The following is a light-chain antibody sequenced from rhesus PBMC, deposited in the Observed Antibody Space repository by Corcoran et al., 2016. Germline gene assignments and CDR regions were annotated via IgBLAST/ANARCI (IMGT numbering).Light chain of an antibody. J-gene: IGKJ4*01. V-gene: IGKV1-22*01. CDR3: QQYTSSPLT. Sequence: DIQMTQSPSSLSASVGDTVTIICRARQSISSWVAWYKQKPGKSPKLLSYKASSWQHGVPLRFSGNGSGTDFSLTISSLQSEDFATYYCQQYTSSPLTFGGGTKVELK. CDR1: QSISSW. CDR2: KAS.